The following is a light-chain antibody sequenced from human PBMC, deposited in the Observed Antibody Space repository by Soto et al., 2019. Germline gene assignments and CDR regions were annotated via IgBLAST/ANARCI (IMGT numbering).Light chain of an antibody. CDR2: WAS. Sequence: DTVMTQSPDSLAVSLGERATINCKSSRSVLYSSNNNNYLAWYQQKPGQPPKLLIYWASTRESGVTDRFSGSGSGTDFTLTISSLQAEDVAVYYCQQYYTIPWTFGQGTKVEIK. CDR1: RSVLYSSNNNNY. J-gene: IGKJ1*01. CDR3: QQYYTIPWT. V-gene: IGKV4-1*01.